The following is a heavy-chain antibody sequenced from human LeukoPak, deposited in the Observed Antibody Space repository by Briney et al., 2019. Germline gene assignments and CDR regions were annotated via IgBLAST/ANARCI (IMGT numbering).Heavy chain of an antibody. CDR1: GGSFSGYY. CDR2: INHSGST. D-gene: IGHD2-2*01. CDR3: ARDLGGSTSCYAFDI. V-gene: IGHV4-34*01. J-gene: IGHJ3*02. Sequence: PSETLSLTCAVYGGSFSGYYWSWIRQPPGKGLEWIGEINHSGSTNYNPSLKSRVTMSVDTSKNQFSLKLSSVTAADTAVYYCARDLGGSTSCYAFDIWGQGTMVTVSS.